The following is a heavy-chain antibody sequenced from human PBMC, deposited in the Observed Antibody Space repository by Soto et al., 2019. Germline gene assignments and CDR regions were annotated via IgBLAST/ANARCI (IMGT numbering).Heavy chain of an antibody. V-gene: IGHV5-51*01. CDR1: GYTFATYW. Sequence: PGESLKISCKGSGYTFATYWIAWVRQMPGKGLEWMGIIYPEDSETKYSPSFQGQVTISVDKSIKTAFLQWSSLKPSDTAIYYCTRTYCTSPSCFNNWFDPWGQGTLVTVSS. J-gene: IGHJ5*02. CDR3: TRTYCTSPSCFNNWFDP. D-gene: IGHD2-2*01. CDR2: IYPEDSET.